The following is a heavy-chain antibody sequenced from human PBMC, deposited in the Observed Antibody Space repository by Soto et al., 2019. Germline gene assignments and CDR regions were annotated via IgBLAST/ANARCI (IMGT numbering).Heavy chain of an antibody. Sequence: GGSLRLSCAASGFTFSSYAMSWVRQAPGKGLEWVSAISGSGGSTYYADSVKGRFTIARDNSKNTLYLQMNSLRAEDRAVYYCAKGAITMVRGAPSQDYDYGMDVWGQGTTVTVSS. CDR1: GFTFSSYA. D-gene: IGHD3-10*01. CDR2: ISGSGGST. V-gene: IGHV3-23*01. J-gene: IGHJ6*02. CDR3: AKGAITMVRGAPSQDYDYGMDV.